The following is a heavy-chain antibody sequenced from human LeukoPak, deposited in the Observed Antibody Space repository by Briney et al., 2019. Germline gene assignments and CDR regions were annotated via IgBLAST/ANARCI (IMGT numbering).Heavy chain of an antibody. V-gene: IGHV5-51*01. Sequence: GESLKISSQGSGYSLSGYWFGWVRQMPGKGLEWMGIIYPGDSETRYSPSFEGQVTISADQSIGTAYLQWSSLKASDTAIYYCTGLDGKRGGDYWGQGTLVTVSS. CDR2: IYPGDSET. CDR1: GYSLSGYW. D-gene: IGHD5-24*01. CDR3: TGLDGKRGGDY. J-gene: IGHJ4*02.